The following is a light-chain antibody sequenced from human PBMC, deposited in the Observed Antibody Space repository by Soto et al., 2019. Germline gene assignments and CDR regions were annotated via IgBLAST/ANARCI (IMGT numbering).Light chain of an antibody. CDR3: QQLHVSPIT. J-gene: IGKJ5*01. CDR1: QGIDTS. Sequence: ILLTQSPSSLSASVGDRVTITCRASQGIDTSLAWYQQKPGKAPKLLIYAASNFQSGVPSRFSGSGSGTHFTLTISTLQPKDFATYSCQQLHVSPITSAQGHDWRL. V-gene: IGKV1-9*01. CDR2: AAS.